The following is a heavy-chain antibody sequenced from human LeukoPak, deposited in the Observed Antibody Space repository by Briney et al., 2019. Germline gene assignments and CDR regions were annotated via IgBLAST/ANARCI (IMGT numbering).Heavy chain of an antibody. D-gene: IGHD2-15*01. CDR2: INPNSGGT. Sequence: ASVKVSCTASGYTFTGYYMHWVRQAPGQGLEWMGWINPNSGGTNYAQKFQGWVTMTRDTSISTAYMELSRLRSDDTAVYYCATADCSGGSCPIDVWGKGTTVTVSS. CDR1: GYTFTGYY. V-gene: IGHV1-2*04. CDR3: ATADCSGGSCPIDV. J-gene: IGHJ6*04.